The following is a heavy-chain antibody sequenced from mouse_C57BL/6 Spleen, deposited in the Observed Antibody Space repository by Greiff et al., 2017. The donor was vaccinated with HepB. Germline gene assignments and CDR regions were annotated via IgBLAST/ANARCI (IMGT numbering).Heavy chain of an antibody. CDR2: ISYDGSN. CDR3: ARDSSGYPWFAY. CDR1: GYSITSGYY. Sequence: ESGPGLVKPSQSLSLTCSVTGYSITSGYYWNWILQFPGNKLEWMGYISYDGSNNYNPSLKNRISITRDTSKNQFFLKLNSVTTEDTATYYCARDSSGYPWFAYWGQGTLVTVSA. J-gene: IGHJ3*01. V-gene: IGHV3-6*01. D-gene: IGHD3-2*02.